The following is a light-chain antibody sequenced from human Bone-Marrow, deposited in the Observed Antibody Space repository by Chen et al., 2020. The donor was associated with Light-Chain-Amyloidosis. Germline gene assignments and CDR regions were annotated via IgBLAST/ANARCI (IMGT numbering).Light chain of an antibody. J-gene: IGLJ2*01. V-gene: IGLV3-25*03. Sequence: SYEVTQPPSLSVSPGQTARITCSGDDLPTKYAYWYQQKPGQAPVLVIHRDTERPSGISERFSGSSSGTTATLTISGVQAEDEADYHCQSADSSGTYEVIFGGGTKLTVL. CDR2: RDT. CDR3: QSADSSGTYEVI. CDR1: DLPTKY.